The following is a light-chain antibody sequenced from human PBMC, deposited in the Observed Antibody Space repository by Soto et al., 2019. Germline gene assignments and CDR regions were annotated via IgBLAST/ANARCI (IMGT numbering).Light chain of an antibody. Sequence: EIVMTQSPATLPVSPGERATLSCRASQSVSSNLAWYQQKPGHAPRLLIYGASTRATGIPARFSGSGSGTEFTLTISSLQSEDFAVYYCQQYNNWPPLYTFGQGTKLEIK. CDR1: QSVSSN. CDR2: GAS. V-gene: IGKV3-15*01. CDR3: QQYNNWPPLYT. J-gene: IGKJ2*01.